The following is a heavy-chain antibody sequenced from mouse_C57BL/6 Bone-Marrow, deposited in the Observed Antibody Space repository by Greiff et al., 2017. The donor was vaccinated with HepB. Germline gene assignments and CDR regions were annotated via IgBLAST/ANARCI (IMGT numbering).Heavy chain of an antibody. V-gene: IGHV1-18*01. Sequence: EVQRVESGPELVKPGASVKIPCKASGFTFTDYNMDWVQQSHGKSLEWIGDINPNNGGTIYNQKFKGKATLTVDKSSNTAYMELNSLTSEDTAVDYCERGNSADYAIDYWDQGTSVTVSS. J-gene: IGHJ4*01. D-gene: IGHD6-1*01. CDR2: INPNNGGT. CDR3: ERGNSADYAIDY. CDR1: GFTFTDYN.